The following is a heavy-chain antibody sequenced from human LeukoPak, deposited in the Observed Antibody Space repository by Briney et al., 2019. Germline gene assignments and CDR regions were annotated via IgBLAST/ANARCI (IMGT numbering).Heavy chain of an antibody. CDR3: ARLKDSGWYGHYGMDV. V-gene: IGHV4-59*08. J-gene: IGHJ6*02. Sequence: PSETLSLTCTVSGGSISSYYWSWIRQPPGKGLEWIGYIYYSGSTNYNPSLKSRVTISVDTSKNQFSLKLSSVTAADTAVYYCARLKDSGWYGHYGMDVWGQGTTVTVSS. CDR1: GGSISSYY. CDR2: IYYSGST. D-gene: IGHD6-19*01.